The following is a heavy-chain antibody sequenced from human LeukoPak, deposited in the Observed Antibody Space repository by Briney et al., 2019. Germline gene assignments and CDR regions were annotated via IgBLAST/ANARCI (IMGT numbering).Heavy chain of an antibody. CDR3: AKDATMTTPPYYYMDV. CDR2: IRYDGSNK. Sequence: GGSLRLSCAASGFTFSSYGMHWVRQAPGKGLEWVAFIRYDGSNKYYADSVKGRFTISRDNSKNTLYLQMNSLRAEDTAVYYCAKDATMTTPPYYYMDVWGKGTTVTVSS. V-gene: IGHV3-30*02. D-gene: IGHD4-11*01. J-gene: IGHJ6*03. CDR1: GFTFSSYG.